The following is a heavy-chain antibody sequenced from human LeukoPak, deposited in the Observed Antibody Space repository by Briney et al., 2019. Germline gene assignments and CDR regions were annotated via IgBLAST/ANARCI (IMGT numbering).Heavy chain of an antibody. J-gene: IGHJ4*02. CDR2: INHSGST. CDR1: GGSFSGYY. D-gene: IGHD3-16*02. CDR3: ARGKTDDYVWGSYRARRYYFDY. V-gene: IGHV4-34*01. Sequence: SETLSLTCAVYGGSFSGYYWSWIRQPPGKGLEWIGEINHSGSTNYNPSLKSRVTISVDTSKNQFSLKLSSVTAADTAVYYCARGKTDDYVWGSYRARRYYFDYWGQGTLVTVSS.